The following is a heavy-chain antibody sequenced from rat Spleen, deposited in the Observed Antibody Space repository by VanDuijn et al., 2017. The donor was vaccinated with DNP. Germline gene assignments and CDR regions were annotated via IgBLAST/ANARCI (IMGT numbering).Heavy chain of an antibody. D-gene: IGHD1-11*01. CDR2: MRFNGDT. Sequence: QVQLTESGPGLVQPSETLSLTCTVSGFSLTGYSVYWVRQPSGKGLEWMGRMRFNGDTSYNSALKSRLSISRDTSKNQVFLKMTSLQTDDTGTYYCTRDEGVSQWFGYWGQGTLVTVSS. V-gene: IGHV2-8*01. CDR3: TRDEGVSQWFGY. J-gene: IGHJ3*01. CDR1: GFSLTGYS.